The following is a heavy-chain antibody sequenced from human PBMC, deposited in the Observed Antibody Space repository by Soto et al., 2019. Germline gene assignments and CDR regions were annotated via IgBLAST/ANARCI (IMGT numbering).Heavy chain of an antibody. CDR3: PRQTRTLFDH. D-gene: IGHD1-7*01. Sequence: SETLSLTCTVSGDSVTSSSYYWAWIRQPPGKGLEWIGSISYRGSTYYKPSLKSRVTISADVSKNQSSLKRKYVTAADTAVYYCPRQTRTLFDHWGQGTLVTVSS. CDR1: GDSVTSSSYY. CDR2: ISYRGST. J-gene: IGHJ5*02. V-gene: IGHV4-39*01.